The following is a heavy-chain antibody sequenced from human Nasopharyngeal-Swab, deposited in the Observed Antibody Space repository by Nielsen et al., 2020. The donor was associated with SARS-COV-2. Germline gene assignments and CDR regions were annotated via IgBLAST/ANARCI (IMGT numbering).Heavy chain of an antibody. D-gene: IGHD6-19*01. J-gene: IGHJ4*02. Sequence: GGSLKISCAASGLTIANYAMSWVRQAPGKGLEWVSGISGSGGSTYYADSVKGQFTISKDNSRNTVYLQMNSLRAEDTAVYYCAKEAGYRSGWSPPYSDYWGQGTLVTVSS. CDR1: GLTIANYA. CDR3: AKEAGYRSGWSPPYSDY. V-gene: IGHV3-23*01. CDR2: ISGSGGST.